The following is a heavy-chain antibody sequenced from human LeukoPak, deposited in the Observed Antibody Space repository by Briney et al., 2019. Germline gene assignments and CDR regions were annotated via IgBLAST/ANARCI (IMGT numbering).Heavy chain of an antibody. CDR2: IYYRGST. CDR3: ARDLNGSFGRWLDP. Sequence: PSETLSLTCTVSGGSISTYYWSWIRQPPGKGLEWIGYIYYRGSTNYNPSLKSRVTISADTSKNQFSLKLSSVTAADTAVYYCARDLNGSFGRWLDPWGQGTLVTVSS. CDR1: GGSISTYY. J-gene: IGHJ5*02. D-gene: IGHD1-26*01. V-gene: IGHV4-59*01.